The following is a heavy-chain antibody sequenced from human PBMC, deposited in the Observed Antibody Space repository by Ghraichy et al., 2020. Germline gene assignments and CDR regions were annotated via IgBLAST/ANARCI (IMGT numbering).Heavy chain of an antibody. CDR2: IKQDGSEK. Sequence: GGSLRLSCAASGFTFSSYWMSWVRQAPGKGLEWVANIKQDGSEKYYVDSVKGRFTISRDNAKNSLYLQMNSLRAEDTAVYYCARATGGYYDSSGYYPYYFDYWGQGTLVTVSS. CDR1: GFTFSSYW. V-gene: IGHV3-7*03. CDR3: ARATGGYYDSSGYYPYYFDY. D-gene: IGHD3-22*01. J-gene: IGHJ4*02.